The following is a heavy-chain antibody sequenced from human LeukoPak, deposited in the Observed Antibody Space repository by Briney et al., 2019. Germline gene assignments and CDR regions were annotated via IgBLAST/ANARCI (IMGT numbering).Heavy chain of an antibody. CDR2: IYAAGNT. J-gene: IGHJ5*02. V-gene: IGHV3-13*01. Sequence: GGSLRLSCAASGFTFSAYDIHWVRQGSGEVLEWVGAIYAAGNTFYRDSVEGRFTISRENAKNSLYLQMNSLRAGDTAVYYCVRRSSGNSWHIDPWGQGTLVTVSS. CDR1: GFTFSAYD. CDR3: VRRSSGNSWHIDP. D-gene: IGHD6-13*01.